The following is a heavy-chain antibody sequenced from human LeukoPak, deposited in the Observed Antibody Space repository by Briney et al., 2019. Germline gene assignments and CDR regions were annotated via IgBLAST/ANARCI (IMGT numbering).Heavy chain of an antibody. Sequence: SETLSLTCTVSGGSISNHYWSWIRQPPGKGLEWIAYIYSSGSTNYNPSLKSRVTISVDSSKNQFSLKLSSVAAADTAVYYCARDPPQPGITAAGYFDLWGRGTLVTVSS. V-gene: IGHV4-59*11. CDR1: GGSISNHY. D-gene: IGHD6-13*01. CDR3: ARDPPQPGITAAGYFDL. CDR2: IYSSGST. J-gene: IGHJ2*01.